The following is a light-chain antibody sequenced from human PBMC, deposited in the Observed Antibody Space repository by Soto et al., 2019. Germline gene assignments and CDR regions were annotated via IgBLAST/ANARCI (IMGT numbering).Light chain of an antibody. CDR2: DAS. CDR1: QSISTW. Sequence: DIQMTQSPSILSASVGDRVTVTCRASQSISTWLGWYQQKPGKAPTLLIYDASSLKSGVPSRFSGSGSGTEFTLTISSLQPDDFATYYCQQYSTYTPRTFGQGTKVDI. V-gene: IGKV1-5*01. CDR3: QQYSTYTPRT. J-gene: IGKJ1*01.